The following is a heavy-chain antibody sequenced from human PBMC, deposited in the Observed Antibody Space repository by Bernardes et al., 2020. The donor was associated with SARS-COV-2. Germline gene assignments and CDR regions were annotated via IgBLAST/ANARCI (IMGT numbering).Heavy chain of an antibody. D-gene: IGHD3-3*01. CDR1: GGSFSGYY. Sequence: SETLTLTCAVYGGSFSGYYWSWIRQPPGKGLEWIGEINHSGSTNYNPSLKGRVTISVDTSKNQFSLKLSSVTAADTAVYYCARDFWSGRQGIDYWGQGTLDTVSS. J-gene: IGHJ4*02. CDR3: ARDFWSGRQGIDY. V-gene: IGHV4-34*01. CDR2: INHSGST.